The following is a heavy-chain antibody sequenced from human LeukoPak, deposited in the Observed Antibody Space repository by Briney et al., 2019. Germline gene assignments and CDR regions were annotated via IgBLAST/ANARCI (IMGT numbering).Heavy chain of an antibody. CDR1: VYTLTSYD. J-gene: IGHJ6*02. Sequence: ASVKVSCKAPVYTLTSYDINWVRQATGQGLEWMGWMNPKSGNTGYAQKFQGRVTMTRNTSISTAYMELSGLRSEDTAVYYCARVSGYCSGTNCYYHYGMDVWGQGTTVTVSS. V-gene: IGHV1-8*01. CDR3: ARVSGYCSGTNCYYHYGMDV. D-gene: IGHD2-2*01. CDR2: MNPKSGNT.